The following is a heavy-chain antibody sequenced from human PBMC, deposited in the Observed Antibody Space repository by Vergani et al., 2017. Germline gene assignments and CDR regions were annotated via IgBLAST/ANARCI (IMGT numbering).Heavy chain of an antibody. D-gene: IGHD3-9*01. CDR3: ARGPTGYYYYYYMDV. CDR1: GGSFSGYY. CDR2: INHSGST. J-gene: IGHJ6*03. V-gene: IGHV4-34*01. Sequence: QVQLQQWGAGLLKPSETLSLTCAVYGGSFSGYYWSWIRQPPGKGLEWIGEINHSGSTNYNPSLKSRVTISVDTSKNQFSLKLSSVTAADTAVYYCARGPTGYYYYYYMDVWGKGTTVTVSS.